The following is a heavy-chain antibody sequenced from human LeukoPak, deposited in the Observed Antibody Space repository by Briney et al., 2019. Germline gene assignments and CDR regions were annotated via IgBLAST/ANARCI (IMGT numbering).Heavy chain of an antibody. CDR1: GFTFSSYA. V-gene: IGHV3-21*01. D-gene: IGHD1-26*01. J-gene: IGHJ3*02. CDR2: ISSSSSYI. Sequence: PGGSLRLSCAASGFTFSSYAMNWVRQAPGKGLEWVSSISSSSSYIYYADSLKGRFTISRDNAKNSLYLQMNSLRAEDTAVYYCARFPQTRRIVGADDAFDIWGQGTMVTVSS. CDR3: ARFPQTRRIVGADDAFDI.